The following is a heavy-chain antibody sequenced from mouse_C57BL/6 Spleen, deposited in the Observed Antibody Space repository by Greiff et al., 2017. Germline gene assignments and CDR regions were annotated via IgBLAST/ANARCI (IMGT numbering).Heavy chain of an antibody. CDR2: IYPGDGDT. CDR3: AWGNLYYFDY. V-gene: IGHV1-80*01. D-gene: IGHD2-1*01. CDR1: GYAFSSYW. J-gene: IGHJ2*01. Sequence: VKLQESGAELVKPGASVKISCKASGYAFSSYWMNWVKQRPGKGLEWIGQIYPGDGDTNYNGKFKGKATLTADKSSSTAYMQLSSLTSEDSAVYFCAWGNLYYFDYWGQGTTLTVSS.